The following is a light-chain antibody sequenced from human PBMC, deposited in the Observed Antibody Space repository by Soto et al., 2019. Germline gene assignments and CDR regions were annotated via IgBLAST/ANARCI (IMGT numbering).Light chain of an antibody. V-gene: IGLV2-23*01. J-gene: IGLJ2*01. CDR1: SSDVGNYNI. Sequence: QSALTQPASVSGSPGQSITISCTGTSSDVGNYNIVSWYQQHPGKAPKVMIYEGSKRPSGVSNRFSGSKSGNTASLTISGLQAEDEADHYCCSYAGRSTPVVFGGGTKLTVL. CDR3: CSYAGRSTPVV. CDR2: EGS.